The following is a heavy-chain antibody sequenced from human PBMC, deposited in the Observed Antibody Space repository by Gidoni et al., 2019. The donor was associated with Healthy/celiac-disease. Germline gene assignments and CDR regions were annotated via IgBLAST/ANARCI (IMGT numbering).Heavy chain of an antibody. Sequence: QVQLVQSGAEVKKPGASVKVSCKASGYTFTSYDLNWVRQATGQGLEWMGWMNPNSGNTGYAQKFQGRVTMTRNTSISTAYMELSSLRSEDTAVYYCAREGALYYDFWSGPSPNYYYYGMDVWGQGTTVTVSS. CDR2: MNPNSGNT. CDR3: AREGALYYDFWSGPSPNYYYYGMDV. J-gene: IGHJ6*02. CDR1: GYTFTSYD. D-gene: IGHD3-3*01. V-gene: IGHV1-8*01.